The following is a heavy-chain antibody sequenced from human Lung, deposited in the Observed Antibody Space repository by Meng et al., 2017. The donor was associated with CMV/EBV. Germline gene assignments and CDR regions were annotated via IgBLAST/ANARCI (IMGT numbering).Heavy chain of an antibody. CDR2: IYGAGNT. J-gene: IGHJ4*02. CDR1: GFTVSSNY. Sequence: PFAASGFTVSSNYMSWVRQAPGQGLEWVSIIYGAGNTKYADSVKGRFTFSRDNSTNTLYLQMNSLRAEDTAVYYCARVGRVTMDCFDYLGQGTLVTVSS. D-gene: IGHD5-18*01. CDR3: ARVGRVTMDCFDY. V-gene: IGHV3-66*02.